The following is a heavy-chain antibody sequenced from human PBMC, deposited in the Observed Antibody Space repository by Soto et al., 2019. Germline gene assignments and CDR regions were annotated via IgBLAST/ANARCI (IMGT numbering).Heavy chain of an antibody. CDR1: GYTFTNYG. V-gene: IGHV1-18*01. D-gene: IGHD3-10*01. CDR3: AREGYYYGSGSYSPPRYYGMDV. CDR2: ISAYNDNT. Sequence: QIQLVQSGAEVKKAGASVKVSCKASGYTFTNYGISWVRQALGQGLEWMGWISAYNDNTNYAQKFQGGVTLTTDTPTRTAYMELRSLTSDDTAVYYCAREGYYYGSGSYSPPRYYGMDVWGQGTTVTVFS. J-gene: IGHJ6*02.